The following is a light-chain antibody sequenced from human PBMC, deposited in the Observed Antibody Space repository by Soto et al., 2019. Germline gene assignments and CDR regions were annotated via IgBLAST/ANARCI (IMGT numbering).Light chain of an antibody. J-gene: IGKJ1*01. Sequence: AIQMTQSPSSLSASVGDRVTITCRASQDISDDVSWYQQTPGKAPKLLISGASRLQSGVPSRFSGSGSGAQFTLTITSLRPEDSAIYYCLQNHNYPRTFGQGTKVDIK. CDR3: LQNHNYPRT. CDR1: QDISDD. V-gene: IGKV1-6*01. CDR2: GAS.